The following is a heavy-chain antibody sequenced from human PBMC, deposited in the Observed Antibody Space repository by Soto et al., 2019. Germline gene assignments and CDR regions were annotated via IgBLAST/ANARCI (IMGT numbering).Heavy chain of an antibody. Sequence: GGSLRLSCTASGFTFSSSWMHWVRQAPGKGLVWVSHINSDGTDTNYADSVKGRFTISRDNAKNTVYLQMNSLRAEDTAVYYCARDWSYALNYWGQGSLVTVSS. CDR3: ARDWSYALNY. CDR2: INSDGTDT. CDR1: GFTFSSSW. D-gene: IGHD3-16*01. V-gene: IGHV3-74*01. J-gene: IGHJ4*02.